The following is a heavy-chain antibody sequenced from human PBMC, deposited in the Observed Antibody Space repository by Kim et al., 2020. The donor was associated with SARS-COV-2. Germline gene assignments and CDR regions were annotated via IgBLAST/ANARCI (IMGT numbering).Heavy chain of an antibody. J-gene: IGHJ4*02. V-gene: IGHV3-30-3*01. D-gene: IGHD3-10*01. CDR3: ARALSDY. Sequence: DGSHKCYANSGKGRFTISTDNSKNTLYLQMNSLRAEDTAVYYCARALSDYWGQGTLVTVSS. CDR2: DGSHK.